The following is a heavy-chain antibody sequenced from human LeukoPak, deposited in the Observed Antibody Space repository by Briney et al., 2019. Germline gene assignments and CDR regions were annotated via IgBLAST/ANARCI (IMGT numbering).Heavy chain of an antibody. CDR1: GDSISPYY. CDR2: IYYSGST. V-gene: IGHV4-59*01. J-gene: IGHJ3*01. CDR3: ARKFGVAYYGDPRGSFDV. Sequence: SETLSLTCTVSGDSISPYYWSWTRQPPGKGLEWIGYIYYSGSTSYNPSLKSRVTISVDTSKNQFSLRLSSVTAADTAMYYCARKFGVAYYGDPRGSFDVWGPGTLVTVSS. D-gene: IGHD4-17*01.